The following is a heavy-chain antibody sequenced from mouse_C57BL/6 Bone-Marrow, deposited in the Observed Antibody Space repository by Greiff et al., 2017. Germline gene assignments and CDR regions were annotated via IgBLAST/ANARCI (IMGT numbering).Heavy chain of an antibody. D-gene: IGHD1-1*01. J-gene: IGHJ4*01. CDR3: ARKSAITTVNYYAMDY. V-gene: IGHV1-19*01. CDR1: GYTFTDYY. CDR2: INPYNGGT. Sequence: EVKLMESGPVLVKPGASVKMSCKASGYTFTDYYMNWVKQSHGKSLEWIGVINPYNGGTSYNQKFKGKATLTVDKSSSTAYMELNSLTSEDSAVYYCARKSAITTVNYYAMDYWGQGTSVTVSS.